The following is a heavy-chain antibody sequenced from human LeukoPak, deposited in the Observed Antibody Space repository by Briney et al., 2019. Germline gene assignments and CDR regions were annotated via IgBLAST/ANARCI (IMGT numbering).Heavy chain of an antibody. Sequence: AGGSLRLSCAASGFTFDDYAMHWVRQAPGKGLEWVSGISWNSGSIGYADSVKGRFTISRDNAKNSLYLQMNSLRAEDMALYYCAKGDRNDAFDIWGQGTMVTASS. CDR3: AKGDRNDAFDI. J-gene: IGHJ3*02. CDR2: ISWNSGSI. CDR1: GFTFDDYA. D-gene: IGHD1-14*01. V-gene: IGHV3-9*03.